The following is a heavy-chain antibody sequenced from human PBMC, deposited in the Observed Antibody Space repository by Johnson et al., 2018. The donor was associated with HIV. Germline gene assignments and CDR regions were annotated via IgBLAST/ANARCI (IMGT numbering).Heavy chain of an antibody. D-gene: IGHD2/OR15-2a*01. CDR3: ASLSGGAFDI. V-gene: IGHV3-23*04. J-gene: IGHJ3*02. Sequence: VQLVESGGGLVQPGGSLRLSCAASGFTFSSYAMSWVRQALGKGLEWVSGISGSGGSTYYAGSVKGRFTISRDNSKNTLYLQMNSLRAEDTAVYYCASLSGGAFDIWGQGTMVTVSS. CDR2: ISGSGGST. CDR1: GFTFSSYA.